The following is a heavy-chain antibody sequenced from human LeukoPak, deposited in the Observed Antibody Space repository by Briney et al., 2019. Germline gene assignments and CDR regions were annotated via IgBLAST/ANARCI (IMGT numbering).Heavy chain of an antibody. Sequence: GASVKVSCKASGYTFTNYYMHWVRQAPGQGLEWMGIINPNSGGTSYAQKFQGRVTMTTDTSTSTAYMELRSLRSDDTAVYYCARAYSYGPDYFDYWGQGTLVTVSS. D-gene: IGHD5-18*01. CDR1: GYTFTNYY. CDR3: ARAYSYGPDYFDY. CDR2: INPNSGGT. J-gene: IGHJ4*02. V-gene: IGHV1-46*01.